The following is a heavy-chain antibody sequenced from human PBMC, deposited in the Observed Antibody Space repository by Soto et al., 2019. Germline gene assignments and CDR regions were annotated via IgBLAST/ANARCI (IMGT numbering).Heavy chain of an antibody. Sequence: PGGSLRLSCAASGFTFSSYAMSWVRQAPGKGLEWVSAISGSGGSTYYADSVKGRFTISRDNSKNTLYLQMNSLRAEDTAVYYRAKFSYYGSGRLLDYWGQGTLATVSA. CDR2: ISGSGGST. J-gene: IGHJ4*02. CDR3: AKFSYYGSGRLLDY. V-gene: IGHV3-23*01. CDR1: GFTFSSYA. D-gene: IGHD3-10*01.